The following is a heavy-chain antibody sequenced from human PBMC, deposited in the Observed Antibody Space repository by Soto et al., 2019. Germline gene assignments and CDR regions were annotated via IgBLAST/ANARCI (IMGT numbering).Heavy chain of an antibody. J-gene: IGHJ4*02. Sequence: QVQLQESGPGLVKPSQTLSLTCTVSGASISRGDYYWSWIRQIPGKGLEWIGYIYRSGSTFYNPSLESRITISVDTSQSHFSLDVSSVTAADTAVYYCARVRYLAGAGQNYFDLWGQGTLVTVSS. D-gene: IGHD6-19*01. V-gene: IGHV4-31*03. CDR2: IYRSGST. CDR3: ARVRYLAGAGQNYFDL. CDR1: GASISRGDYY.